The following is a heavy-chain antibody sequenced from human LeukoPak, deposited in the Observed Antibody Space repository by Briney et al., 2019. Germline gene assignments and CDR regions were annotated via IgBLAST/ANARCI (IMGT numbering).Heavy chain of an antibody. CDR2: SSAYNGNT. D-gene: IGHD3-22*01. CDR1: GYTFTSYG. J-gene: IGHJ2*01. CDR3: ARETYYYDSSGYSTWYFDL. V-gene: IGHV1-18*01. Sequence: ASVKVSCKASGYTFTSYGISWVRQAPGQGLEGMGWSSAYNGNTNYAQKLQGRVTMTTDTATSTAYMELRSLRSDDTAVYYCARETYYYDSSGYSTWYFDLWGRGTLVTVSS.